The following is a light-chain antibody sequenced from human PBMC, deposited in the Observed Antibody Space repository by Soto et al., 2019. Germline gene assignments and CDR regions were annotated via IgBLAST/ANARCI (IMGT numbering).Light chain of an antibody. V-gene: IGLV1-40*01. Sequence: QSVLTQPPSGSGAPGQRVTISCTGSNSNIGAGYYVHWYQQLPGTAPKLLIYGNSNRPSGVPDRFSGSKSVTSAYLAITGLQAEDEADYYCQSYDSSLSGSVCGTGTKVT. CDR2: GNS. CDR3: QSYDSSLSGSV. CDR1: NSNIGAGYY. J-gene: IGLJ1*01.